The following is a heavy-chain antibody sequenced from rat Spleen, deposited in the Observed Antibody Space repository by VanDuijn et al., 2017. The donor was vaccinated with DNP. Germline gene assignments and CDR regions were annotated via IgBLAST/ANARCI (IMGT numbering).Heavy chain of an antibody. D-gene: IGHD1-12*02. CDR3: VRPHYYYGSYPHY. CDR2: ISYDGGNI. J-gene: IGHJ2*01. V-gene: IGHV5-22*01. Sequence: EVQLVESGGDLVQPGRSLKLSCAASGFSFSDYYMAWVRQAPTKGLEWVAYISYDGGNINYGDSVKGRFTISRDNAKSTLYLQMNSLRSEDTATYHCVRPHYYYGSYPHYWGQGVMVTVSS. CDR1: GFSFSDYY.